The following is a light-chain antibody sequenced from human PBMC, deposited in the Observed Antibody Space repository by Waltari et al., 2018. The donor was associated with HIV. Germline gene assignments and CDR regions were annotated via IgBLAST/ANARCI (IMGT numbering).Light chain of an antibody. Sequence: QSVLTQPPSVSGAPGQRVTLSCTGSRSNIGTHEVHWYQQLPGTAPRLLIYNTNSRPSGVPDRFSGSKSGTSASRAINGLQAEDEADYYCQSSDSTLSGSVFGGGTKLTVL. V-gene: IGLV1-40*01. J-gene: IGLJ2*01. CDR3: QSSDSTLSGSV. CDR1: RSNIGTHE. CDR2: NTN.